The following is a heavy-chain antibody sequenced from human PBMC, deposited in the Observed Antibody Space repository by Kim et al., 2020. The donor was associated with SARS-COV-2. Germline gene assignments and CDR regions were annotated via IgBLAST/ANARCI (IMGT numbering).Heavy chain of an antibody. CDR3: ARVVTALYYFDY. CDR1: GGSFSGYY. Sequence: SETLSLTCAVYGGSFSGYYWSWIRQPPGKGLEWIGEINHSGSTNYNPSLKSRVTISVDTSKNQFSLKLSSVTAADTAVYYCARVVTALYYFDYWGQGTLVTVSS. V-gene: IGHV4-34*01. J-gene: IGHJ4*02. CDR2: INHSGST. D-gene: IGHD2-21*02.